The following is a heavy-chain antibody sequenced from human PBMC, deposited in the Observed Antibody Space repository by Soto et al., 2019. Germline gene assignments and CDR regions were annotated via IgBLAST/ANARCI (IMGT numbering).Heavy chain of an antibody. CDR1: GYTFTSYG. D-gene: IGHD6-13*01. CDR2: ISAYNGNT. J-gene: IGHJ5*02. Sequence: QVQLVQSGAEVKKPGASVKVSCKASGYTFTSYGISWVRQAPGQGLEWMGWISAYNGNTNYAQKLQGRVTMTTDTSTSXXYXEXXSLRSDDTAVYYCAREAGIAAAGTTFSLVYNWFDPWGQGTLVTVSS. CDR3: AREAGIAAAGTTFSLVYNWFDP. V-gene: IGHV1-18*01.